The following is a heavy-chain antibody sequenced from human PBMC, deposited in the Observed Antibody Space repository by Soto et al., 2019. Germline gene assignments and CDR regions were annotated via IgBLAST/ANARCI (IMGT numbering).Heavy chain of an antibody. CDR3: AREDGVVGSSSAFDH. V-gene: IGHV3-21*01. J-gene: IGHJ4*02. D-gene: IGHD1-26*01. CDR2: INGRSNYV. Sequence: EVQVVESGGGLVKPGGSLRLSCVFSGFTFSTYTMNWVRQPPGKGLEWVSSINGRSNYVYYADSVKGRFTISRDNAKNSLYLQMNRLRAEDTAIYYCAREDGVVGSSSAFDHWGLGTLVTVSS. CDR1: GFTFSTYT.